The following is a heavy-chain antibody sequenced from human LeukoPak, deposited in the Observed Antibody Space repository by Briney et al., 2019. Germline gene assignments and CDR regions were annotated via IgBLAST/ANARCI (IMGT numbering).Heavy chain of an antibody. CDR1: GFTFTTSG. Sequence: GGSLRLSCAASGFTFTTSGLPWVRQAPGKGLEWVALISYDGSNKVYADSVKGRFTISRDNSNNKLYLQMNSLRAEDTAVYYGAKETLRYFDSWGQGTLVTVSS. D-gene: IGHD3-9*01. J-gene: IGHJ4*02. CDR3: AKETLRYFDS. V-gene: IGHV3-30*18. CDR2: ISYDGSNK.